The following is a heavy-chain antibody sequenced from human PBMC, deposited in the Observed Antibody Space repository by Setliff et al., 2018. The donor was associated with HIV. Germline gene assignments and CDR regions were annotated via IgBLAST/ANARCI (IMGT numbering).Heavy chain of an antibody. CDR1: GDSISGHY. D-gene: IGHD3-10*01. J-gene: IGHJ4*02. V-gene: IGHV4-59*08. CDR2: IHYTGST. CDR3: ARWTYYHGSGSYRGKFDY. Sequence: SETLSLTCILSGDSISGHYWSWIRQPPGRGLEWFGTIHYTGSTVYNPSFTSRVSISLDTSKNQFSLKLSTVTAADTAVYYCARWTYYHGSGSYRGKFDYWGQGTLVTVSS.